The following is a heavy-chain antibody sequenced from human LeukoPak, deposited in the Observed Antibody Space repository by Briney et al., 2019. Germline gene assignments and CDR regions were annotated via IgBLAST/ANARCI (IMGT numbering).Heavy chain of an antibody. CDR1: GFTFSSYA. CDR3: ARSEQQDFGDYEFDY. D-gene: IGHD4-17*01. V-gene: IGHV3-64*01. J-gene: IGHJ4*02. CDR2: ISSDGDST. Sequence: GRSLRLSCAASGFTFSSYAMHWVRQAPGKGLEYVSAISSDGDSTYYANFVKGRFTISRDNSKNTLYLQMGSLRAEDMAVYYCARSEQQDFGDYEFDYWGQGTLVTVSS.